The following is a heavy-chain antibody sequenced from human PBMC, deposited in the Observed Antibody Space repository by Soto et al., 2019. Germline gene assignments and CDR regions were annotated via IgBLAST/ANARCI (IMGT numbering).Heavy chain of an antibody. CDR1: GGTFSNSG. D-gene: IGHD2-2*02. J-gene: IGHJ4*01. CDR2: IIPIFDTT. CDR3: ASVPILVSVNLHVNYFDS. Sequence: SVKGSCKASGGTFSNSGISWVLQAPGQGLEWMGGIIPIFDTTNYAQKLQGRITIIADESTNTVYMELSNLRSADTGVYYCASVPILVSVNLHVNYFDSRGYATLVTVS. V-gene: IGHV1-69*13.